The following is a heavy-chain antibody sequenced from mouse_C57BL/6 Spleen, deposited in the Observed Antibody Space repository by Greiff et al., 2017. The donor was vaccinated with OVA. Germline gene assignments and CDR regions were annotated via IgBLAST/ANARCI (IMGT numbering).Heavy chain of an antibody. J-gene: IGHJ3*01. CDR3: ARGGKLRGWFAY. D-gene: IGHD1-1*01. CDR2: ISDGGSYT. V-gene: IGHV5-4*01. Sequence: VQLKESGGGLVKPGGSLKLSCAASGFTFSSYAMSWVRQTPEKRLEWVATISDGGSYTYYPDNVKGRFTISRDNAKNNLYLQMSHLKSEDTAMYYCARGGKLRGWFAYWGQGTLVTVSA. CDR1: GFTFSSYA.